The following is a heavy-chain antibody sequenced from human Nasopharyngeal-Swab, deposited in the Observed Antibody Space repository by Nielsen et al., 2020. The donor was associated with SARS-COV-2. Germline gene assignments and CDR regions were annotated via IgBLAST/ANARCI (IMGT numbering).Heavy chain of an antibody. CDR1: GGSISSYY. CDR3: AREYCSGGSCYSPVGRKRNWFDP. V-gene: IGHV4-59*12. Sequence: SETLSLTCTVPGGSISSYYWSWIRQPPGKGLEWIGYIYYSGSTNYNPSLKSRVTISVDTSKNQFSLKLTSVTAADTAVYYCAREYCSGGSCYSPVGRKRNWFDPWGQGTLVTVSS. CDR2: IYYSGST. J-gene: IGHJ5*02. D-gene: IGHD2-15*01.